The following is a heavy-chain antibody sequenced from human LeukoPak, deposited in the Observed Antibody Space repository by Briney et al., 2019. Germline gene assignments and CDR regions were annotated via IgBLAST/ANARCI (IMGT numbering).Heavy chain of an antibody. CDR3: ARGYGDEGYYYDSSGLDY. Sequence: GGSLRLSCAASGFTFSSYAMHWVRRAPGKGLEWVAVISYDGSNKYYADSVKGRFTISRDNSKNTLYLQMNSLRAEDTAVYYCARGYGDEGYYYDSSGLDYWGQGTLVTVSS. D-gene: IGHD3-22*01. CDR1: GFTFSSYA. CDR2: ISYDGSNK. V-gene: IGHV3-30-3*01. J-gene: IGHJ4*02.